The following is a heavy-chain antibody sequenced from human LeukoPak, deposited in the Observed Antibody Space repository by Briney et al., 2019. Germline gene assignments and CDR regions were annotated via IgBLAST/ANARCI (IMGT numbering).Heavy chain of an antibody. V-gene: IGHV3-11*01. CDR3: ARDQGLTTVVTPLDY. Sequence: PGGSLRLSCAASGFTFSDYYMSWIRQAPGKGLEWVSYISSSGSTIYYADSVKGQFTISRDNAKNSLYLQMNSLRAEDTAVYYCARDQGLTTVVTPLDYWGQGTLVTVSS. CDR1: GFTFSDYY. D-gene: IGHD4-23*01. J-gene: IGHJ4*02. CDR2: ISSSGSTI.